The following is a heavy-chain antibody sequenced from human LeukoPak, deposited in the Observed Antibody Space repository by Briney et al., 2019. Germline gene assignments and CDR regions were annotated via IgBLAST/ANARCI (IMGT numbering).Heavy chain of an antibody. CDR3: ARRSGIAVAGAFDY. CDR2: IRTSGTTI. V-gene: IGHV3-11*01. CDR1: GFTFSDYY. D-gene: IGHD6-19*01. J-gene: IGHJ4*02. Sequence: PGGSLRLSCAASGFTFSDYYMSWIRQAPGKGLEWVSYIRTSGTTIYYADSVKGRFTISRDNSKNTLYLQMNSLRAEDTAVYYCARRSGIAVAGAFDYWGQGTLVTVSS.